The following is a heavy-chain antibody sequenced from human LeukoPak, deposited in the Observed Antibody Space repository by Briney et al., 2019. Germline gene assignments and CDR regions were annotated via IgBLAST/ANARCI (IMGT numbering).Heavy chain of an antibody. D-gene: IGHD3-10*01. Sequence: PGGSLRLSCAASGFTFSSYETNWVRQAPGKGLEWVSYISSSGSTVYYADSVKGRFTISRDNAKNSLYLQMNSLRAEDTAVYYCATRSYYYGSGSYSTYYFDYWGQGTLVTVSS. V-gene: IGHV3-48*03. CDR1: GFTFSSYE. CDR2: ISSSGSTV. CDR3: ATRSYYYGSGSYSTYYFDY. J-gene: IGHJ4*02.